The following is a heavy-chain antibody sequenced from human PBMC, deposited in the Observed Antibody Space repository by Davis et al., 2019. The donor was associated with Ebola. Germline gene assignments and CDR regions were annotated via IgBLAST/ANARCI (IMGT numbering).Heavy chain of an antibody. D-gene: IGHD2-8*02. V-gene: IGHV3-30*02. CDR3: AEIYWVRYGMDV. J-gene: IGHJ6*02. Sequence: GGSLRLSCAASGFTFSSYGMHWVRQAPGRGLEWVAFIRYDGSNKYYADSVKGRFTISRDNSKNTLSLQMNSLRAEDTAVYYCAEIYWVRYGMDVWGQGTTVTVSS. CDR2: IRYDGSNK. CDR1: GFTFSSYG.